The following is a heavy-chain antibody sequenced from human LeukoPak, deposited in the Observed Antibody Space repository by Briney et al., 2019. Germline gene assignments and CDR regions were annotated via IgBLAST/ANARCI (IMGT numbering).Heavy chain of an antibody. D-gene: IGHD2-15*01. CDR1: GYTFSNYG. V-gene: IGHV1-18*01. Sequence: ASVTVSCKASGYTFSNYGVTWLRQAPGQGLEWMGWISAFNGDTNYAQKFQGRVTMTTETSTTTAYMELRSLRSDDTAVYYCARASATQANWFDPWGQGTLVTVFS. CDR2: ISAFNGDT. J-gene: IGHJ5*02. CDR3: ARASATQANWFDP.